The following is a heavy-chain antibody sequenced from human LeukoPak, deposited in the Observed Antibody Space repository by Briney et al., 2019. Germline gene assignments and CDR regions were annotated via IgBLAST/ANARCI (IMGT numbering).Heavy chain of an antibody. CDR1: GGSISSYY. J-gene: IGHJ4*02. CDR2: IYYSGST. V-gene: IGHV4-59*12. D-gene: IGHD5-18*01. CDR3: ARAHGEMATAY. Sequence: SETLSLTCTVSGGSISSYYWSWIRQPPGKGLEWIGYIYYSGSTNYNPSLKSRVTISVDTSKNQFSLKLSSVTAADTAVYYCARAHGEMATAYWGQGTLVTVSS.